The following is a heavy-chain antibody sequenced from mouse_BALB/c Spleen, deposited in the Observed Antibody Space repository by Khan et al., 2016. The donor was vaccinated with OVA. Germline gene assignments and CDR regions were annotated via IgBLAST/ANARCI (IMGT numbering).Heavy chain of an antibody. CDR2: ILPGSGRN. V-gene: IGHV1-9*01. CDR1: GYTFSSYW. Sequence: QVQLQQSGAELMKPGASVKISCKATGYTFSSYWIEWVKQRPGHGLEWIGEILPGSGRNNYNEKFKGKATFTADTSSNTAYMQLSNLTSDDSAVYYWARGNYYGSSSWFGYWGQGTLGTVSA. D-gene: IGHD1-1*01. J-gene: IGHJ3*01. CDR3: ARGNYYGSSSWFGY.